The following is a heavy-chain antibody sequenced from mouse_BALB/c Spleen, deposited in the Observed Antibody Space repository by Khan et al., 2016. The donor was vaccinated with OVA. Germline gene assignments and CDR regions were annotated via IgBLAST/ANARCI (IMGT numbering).Heavy chain of an antibody. D-gene: IGHD3-3*01. CDR1: GYSITSDYA. Sequence: EVQLQESGPGLVKPSQSLSLTCTVTGYSITSDYAWNWIRQFPENKLEWMGYINYSGSTSYTPSLKSRISITRDTSKNLFFLQLNSVTTEDTATYYWARGRAYWGQGTLVTVSA. CDR2: INYSGST. V-gene: IGHV3-2*02. CDR3: ARGRAY. J-gene: IGHJ3*01.